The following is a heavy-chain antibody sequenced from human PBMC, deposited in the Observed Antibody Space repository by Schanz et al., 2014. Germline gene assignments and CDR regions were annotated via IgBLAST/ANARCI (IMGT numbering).Heavy chain of an antibody. J-gene: IGHJ3*02. CDR2: ISNSGTTI. D-gene: IGHD5-12*01. Sequence: QVQLVESGGGLVKPGGSLRLSCAASGFTFSDYYMSWIRQAPGKGLEWVSYISNSGTTIYYAGSVKGRFTISRDNAKNALYLQMNSLRAEDTAVYYCAGAVATIRADSFDIWGQGTMVAISS. CDR3: AGAVATIRADSFDI. V-gene: IGHV3-11*04. CDR1: GFTFSDYY.